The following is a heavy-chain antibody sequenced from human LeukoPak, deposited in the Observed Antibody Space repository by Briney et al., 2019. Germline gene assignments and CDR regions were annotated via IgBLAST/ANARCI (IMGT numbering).Heavy chain of an antibody. Sequence: SETLSLTCSVSGGXISSSSYYWGWIRQPPGKGLERIGSIYYSGSTYYNPSLKSRVTISVDTSKNQFSLKLSSVTAADTAVYYCARHDQDYYYGSGSPFFDYWGQGTLVTVSS. CDR3: ARHDQDYYYGSGSPFFDY. J-gene: IGHJ4*02. D-gene: IGHD3-10*01. CDR2: IYYSGST. V-gene: IGHV4-39*01. CDR1: GGXISSSSYY.